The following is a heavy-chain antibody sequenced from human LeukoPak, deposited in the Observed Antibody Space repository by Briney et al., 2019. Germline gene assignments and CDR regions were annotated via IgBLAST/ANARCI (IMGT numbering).Heavy chain of an antibody. CDR1: GGPISSYY. V-gene: IGHV4-59*01. D-gene: IGHD4-17*01. CDR2: IYYSGST. Sequence: SETLSLTCTDTGGPISSYYWSWIRQPPGKGLELIGYIYYSGSTNYNPSLKSRVTISVDTSKNQFSLKLSSVTAADTAVYYCARGDYGDFYYYYYMDVWGKGTTVTVSS. J-gene: IGHJ6*03. CDR3: ARGDYGDFYYYYYMDV.